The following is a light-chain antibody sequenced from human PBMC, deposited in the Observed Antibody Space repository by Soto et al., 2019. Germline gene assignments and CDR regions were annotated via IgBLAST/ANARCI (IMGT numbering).Light chain of an antibody. CDR3: QQYSNWPTT. CDR2: DAS. CDR1: TTVCSD. V-gene: IGKV3-15*01. J-gene: IGKJ5*01. Sequence: EIVMTQSPVTLSMSPGETATLSCRASTTVCSDIAWYQQTPGQAPRLLVYDASARATGTPARFSGSGFGTDSTLTISILQSEDAAVYFCQQYSNWPTTFGQGTRLEIK.